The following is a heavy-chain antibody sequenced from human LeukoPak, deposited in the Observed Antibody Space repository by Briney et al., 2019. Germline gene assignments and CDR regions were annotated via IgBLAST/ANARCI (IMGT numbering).Heavy chain of an antibody. Sequence: GGSLRLSCAASGFTFSSYWVHWVRQAPGKGLVWVSRINTDGSSTSYADSVQGRFTISRDNSKSTLCLQMNSLRAEDTAVYYCAKQLGYCSDGSCYFPYWGQRTLVTVSS. J-gene: IGHJ4*02. V-gene: IGHV3-74*01. D-gene: IGHD2-15*01. CDR1: GFTFSSYW. CDR3: AKQLGYCSDGSCYFPY. CDR2: INTDGSST.